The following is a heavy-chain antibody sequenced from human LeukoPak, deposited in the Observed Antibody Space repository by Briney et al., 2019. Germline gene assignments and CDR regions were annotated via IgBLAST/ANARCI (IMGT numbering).Heavy chain of an antibody. J-gene: IGHJ4*02. V-gene: IGHV3-23*01. CDR1: GFTFSSYP. D-gene: IGHD3-9*01. CDR2: ISGSGGST. Sequence: PGGSLRLSCAASGFTFSSYPMSWVRQAPGKGLEWVSAISGSGGSTYYADSVKGRFTISRDNSKNTLYLQMNSLRAEDTAVYYCAKSDFDWLLKSPFGYWGQGTLVTVSS. CDR3: AKSDFDWLLKSPFGY.